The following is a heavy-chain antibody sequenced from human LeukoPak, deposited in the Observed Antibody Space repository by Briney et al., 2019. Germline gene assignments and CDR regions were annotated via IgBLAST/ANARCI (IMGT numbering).Heavy chain of an antibody. CDR3: AKDDAWGRYKD. CDR1: GFTFSSYE. V-gene: IGHV3-23*01. D-gene: IGHD3-16*01. CDR2: ISPSGGIT. Sequence: GGSLRLSCTASGFTFSSYEMNWVRQAPGKGLEWVSGISPSGGITYYTDSVKGRFTISRDNSKNTVSLQMNSLRGDDTAVYYCAKDDAWGRYKDWGQGTLVTVSS. J-gene: IGHJ1*01.